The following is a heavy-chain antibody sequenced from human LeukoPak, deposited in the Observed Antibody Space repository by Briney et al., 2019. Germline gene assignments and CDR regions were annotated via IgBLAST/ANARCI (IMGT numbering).Heavy chain of an antibody. CDR3: ARESVVTPY. J-gene: IGHJ4*02. CDR1: GFTFSSYE. Sequence: GGSLRLSCAASGFTFSSYEMTWVRQAPGKGLEWVSYISSSGSTIYYADSVKGRFTISRDNAKNSLYLQMNSLRAEDTAVYYCARESVVTPYWGQGTLVTVSS. CDR2: ISSSGSTI. V-gene: IGHV3-48*03. D-gene: IGHD4-23*01.